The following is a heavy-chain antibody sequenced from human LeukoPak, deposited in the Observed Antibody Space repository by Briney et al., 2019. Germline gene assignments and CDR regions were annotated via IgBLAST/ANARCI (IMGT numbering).Heavy chain of an antibody. CDR1: GYTFNNYY. CDR2: INPSGGGT. CDR3: ARDQEGFDY. V-gene: IGHV1-46*02. Sequence: ASVKVSCKASGYTFNNYYMYWVRQAPGQGLEWMGMINPSGGGTSYAQNFQGRVTVTRDTSTTTVHMELRGLRSEDTAVYYCARDQEGFDYWGQGTVVTVSS. J-gene: IGHJ4*02.